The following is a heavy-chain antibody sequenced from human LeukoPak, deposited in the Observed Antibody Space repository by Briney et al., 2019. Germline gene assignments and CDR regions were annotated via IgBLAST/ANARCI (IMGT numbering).Heavy chain of an antibody. Sequence: PSETLSLTCAVYGESFSGYYWSWIRQPPGKGLEGIGEINHRGSTNYNPSLKSRVTISVDTSKNQFSLKLSSVTAADTAVYYCARGRGYNSFDYWGQGTLVTVSS. V-gene: IGHV4-34*01. CDR1: GESFSGYY. CDR3: ARGRGYNSFDY. CDR2: INHRGST. J-gene: IGHJ4*02. D-gene: IGHD2/OR15-2a*01.